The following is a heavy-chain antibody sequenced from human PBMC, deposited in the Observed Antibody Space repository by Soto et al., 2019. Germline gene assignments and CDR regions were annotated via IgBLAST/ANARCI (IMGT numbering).Heavy chain of an antibody. CDR3: ARAGFCSTTSCSDAFDI. J-gene: IGHJ3*02. D-gene: IGHD2-2*01. CDR2: INAGNGNT. Sequence: ASVKVSCKASGYTFTNYARHWVRQAPGQRPEWMGWINAGNGNTKFSQRFQGRVTITRDTSANIAYMELSSLTSEDTAVYYCARAGFCSTTSCSDAFDIWGQGTMVTVSS. CDR1: GYTFTNYA. V-gene: IGHV1-3*01.